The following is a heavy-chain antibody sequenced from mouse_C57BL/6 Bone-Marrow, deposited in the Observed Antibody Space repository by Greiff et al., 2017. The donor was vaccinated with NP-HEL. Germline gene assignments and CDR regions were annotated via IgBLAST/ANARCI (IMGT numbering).Heavy chain of an antibody. Sequence: EVQLQQSGPGLVKPSQSLSLTCSVTGYSITSGYYWNWIRQFPGNKLEWMGYISYDGSNNYNPSLKNRISITRDTSKNQFFLKLNSVTTEDTATYYCARETMITTGDWYFDVWGTGTTVTVSS. CDR1: GYSITSGYY. J-gene: IGHJ1*03. CDR2: ISYDGSN. CDR3: ARETMITTGDWYFDV. V-gene: IGHV3-6*01. D-gene: IGHD2-4*01.